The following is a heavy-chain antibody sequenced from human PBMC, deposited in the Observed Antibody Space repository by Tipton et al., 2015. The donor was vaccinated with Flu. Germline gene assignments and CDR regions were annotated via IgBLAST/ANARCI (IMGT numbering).Heavy chain of an antibody. Sequence: QLVQSGGGLIGPGGSLRLSCVASGFTFSNAWMSWVRQAPGKGLEWVGRIKSKTDGGTRDFPAPVKGRFAISRDDSKNTVYLQMDSLKTEDTAVYYCTAGVGLTDHDYWGQGTLVTVSS. D-gene: IGHD3-3*01. V-gene: IGHV3-15*01. J-gene: IGHJ4*02. CDR1: GFTFSNAW. CDR2: IKSKTDGGTR. CDR3: TAGVGLTDHDY.